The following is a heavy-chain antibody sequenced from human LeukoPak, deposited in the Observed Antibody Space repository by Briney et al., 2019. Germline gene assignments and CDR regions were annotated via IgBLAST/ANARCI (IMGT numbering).Heavy chain of an antibody. CDR1: GYTFTSYY. CDR2: INPSGGST. CDR3: ARDHQYCSGGSCHFDY. V-gene: IGHV1-46*01. Sequence: ASVKVSCKASGYTFTSYYMHWVRQAPGQGLEWMGIINPSGGSTSHAQKFQGRVTMTRDTSTSTVYMELSGLRSEDTAVYYCARDHQYCSGGSCHFDYWGQGTLVTVSS. J-gene: IGHJ4*02. D-gene: IGHD2-15*01.